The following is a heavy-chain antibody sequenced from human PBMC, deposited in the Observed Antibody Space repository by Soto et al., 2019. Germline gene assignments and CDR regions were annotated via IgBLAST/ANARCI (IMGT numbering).Heavy chain of an antibody. CDR3: ARERPERGKDV. J-gene: IGHJ6*02. D-gene: IGHD6-25*01. Sequence: QVQLVQSGAEVKKPGSSVKVSCKASGGTFSSSAISWVRQAPGLGLEWMGAIIPVFGTAHYAQKFQGRVTITADKPTSTAYMELSRLRSEETAVYYWARERPERGKDVWGQGTKVTVSS. CDR2: IIPVFGTA. CDR1: GGTFSSSA. V-gene: IGHV1-69*06.